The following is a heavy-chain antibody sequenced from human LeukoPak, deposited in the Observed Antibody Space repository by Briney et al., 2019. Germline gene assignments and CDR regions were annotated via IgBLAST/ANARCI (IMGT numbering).Heavy chain of an antibody. J-gene: IGHJ5*02. CDR1: GGSISSGGYY. CDR2: IYYSGST. V-gene: IGHV4-31*03. D-gene: IGHD3-22*01. CDR3: ARGNYYDSSGYYSDDENWFDP. Sequence: SETLSLTCTVSGGSISSGGYYGSWIRQHPGKGLEWIGYIYYSGSTYYNPSLKSRVTISVDTSKNQFSLKLSSVTAADTAVYYCARGNYYDSSGYYSDDENWFDPWGQGTLVTVSS.